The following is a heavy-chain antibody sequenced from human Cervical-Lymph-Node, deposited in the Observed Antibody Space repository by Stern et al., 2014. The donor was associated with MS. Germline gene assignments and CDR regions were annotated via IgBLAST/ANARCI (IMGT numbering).Heavy chain of an antibody. V-gene: IGHV1-46*01. CDR3: AREVSSGSYQGWFDP. CDR2: INPSGGST. D-gene: IGHD1-26*01. CDR1: GYTFTSYY. J-gene: IGHJ5*02. Sequence: LVQSGAEVKKPGASVKVSCKASGYTFTSYYMHWVRQAPGQGLEWMGIINPSGGSTSYAQKFQGRVTMTRDTSTSTVYMELSSLRSEDTAVYYCAREVSSGSYQGWFDPWGQGTLVTVSS.